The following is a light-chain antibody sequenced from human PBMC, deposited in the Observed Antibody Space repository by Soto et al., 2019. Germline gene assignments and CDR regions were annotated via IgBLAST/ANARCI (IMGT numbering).Light chain of an antibody. Sequence: EIVLTQSPGTLSLSPGERATLSCSASQSVSSSYLAWYQQKPGQAPRLLIYGATSRATGIPHRFSGSGSGTDFTLTISRLEPEDFAVYYCQQYGSSPWTFGHGTKVEI. J-gene: IGKJ1*01. CDR3: QQYGSSPWT. V-gene: IGKV3-20*01. CDR2: GAT. CDR1: QSVSSSY.